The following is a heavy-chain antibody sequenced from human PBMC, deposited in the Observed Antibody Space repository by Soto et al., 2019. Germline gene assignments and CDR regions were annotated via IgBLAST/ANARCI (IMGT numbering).Heavy chain of an antibody. Sequence: SETLSLTCAVYGVSFSGYYWSWIRQPPGKGLEWIGEINHSGSTNYNPSLKSRVTISVDTSKNQFSLELSSVTAADTAVYYCARLAWAIPHFDYWGQGTLVTVSS. D-gene: IGHD2-2*02. V-gene: IGHV4-34*01. CDR2: INHSGST. CDR1: GVSFSGYY. CDR3: ARLAWAIPHFDY. J-gene: IGHJ4*02.